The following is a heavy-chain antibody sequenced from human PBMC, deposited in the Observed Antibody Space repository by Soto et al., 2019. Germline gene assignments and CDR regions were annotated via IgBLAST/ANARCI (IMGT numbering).Heavy chain of an antibody. J-gene: IGHJ4*02. D-gene: IGHD4-4*01. CDR3: ARIATTTLGGPIDY. V-gene: IGHV4-28*05. CDR1: GYFISSSHW. Sequence: QVQVQESGPGLVKASDTLSLTCRVSGYFISSSHWWGWIRQPPGKGLEWIGHINYSGSFYHVPSLKSRVTMSLDTSKHQFSPRLSSVTAVDTAVYYCARIATTTLGGPIDYWGRGTLVTVSS. CDR2: INYSGSF.